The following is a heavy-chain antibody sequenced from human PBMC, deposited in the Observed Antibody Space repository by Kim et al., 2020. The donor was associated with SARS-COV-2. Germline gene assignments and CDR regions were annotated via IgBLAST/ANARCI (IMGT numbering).Heavy chain of an antibody. CDR2: TYYRSKWSY. V-gene: IGHV6-1*01. Sequence: SQTLSLTCAIPGDSVSSNSAAWNWMRQSPSRGLEWLGRTYYRSKWSYDYAVSVKSRVTINPDTSKNQFSLQLNSVTSEDTAVYYCARYISATRAFDIWGQGTMVTVSS. J-gene: IGHJ3*02. CDR1: GDSVSSNSAA. D-gene: IGHD2-15*01. CDR3: ARYISATRAFDI.